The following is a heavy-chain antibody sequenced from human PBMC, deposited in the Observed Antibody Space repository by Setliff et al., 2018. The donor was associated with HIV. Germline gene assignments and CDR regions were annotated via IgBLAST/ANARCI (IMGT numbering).Heavy chain of an antibody. CDR2: INPNNGGT. D-gene: IGHD7-27*01. CDR1: GYIFTGYH. Sequence: ASVKVSCKASGYIFTGYHMHWVRQAPGQGLEWMGWINPNNGGTNYAQKFRGRVTMTRETSISTAYMELSRLRSDDTAMFYCARDPGRLLGISYYYYYYMDVWGKGTTVTVSS. V-gene: IGHV1-2*02. CDR3: ARDPGRLLGISYYYYYYMDV. J-gene: IGHJ6*03.